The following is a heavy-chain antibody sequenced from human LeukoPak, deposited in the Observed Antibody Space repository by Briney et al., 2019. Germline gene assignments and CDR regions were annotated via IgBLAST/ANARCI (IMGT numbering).Heavy chain of an antibody. D-gene: IGHD3-10*01. V-gene: IGHV4-34*01. CDR1: GGSFSGYY. CDR2: INHSGST. CDR3: ARGGDGSGSYYPRGNH. Sequence: PSETLSLTCAVYGGSFSGYYWSWIRQPPGKGLEWIGEINHSGSTNYNPSLKSRVTISVDTSKNQFSLKLSSVTAADTAVYYCARGGDGSGSYYPRGNHWGQGTLVTVSS. J-gene: IGHJ5*02.